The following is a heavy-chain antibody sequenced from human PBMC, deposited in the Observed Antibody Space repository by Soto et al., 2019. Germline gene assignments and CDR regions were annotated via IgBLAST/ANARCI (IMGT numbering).Heavy chain of an antibody. V-gene: IGHV1-8*01. D-gene: IGHD3-3*01. CDR2: MNPNSGNT. Sequence: GASVKVSCKASGYTFTSCDINWVRQATGQGLEWMGWMNPNSGNTGYAQKFQGRVTMTRNTSISTAYMELSSLRSEDTAVYYCARLGEIFGVVTADAFDIWGQGTMVTVSS. CDR3: ARLGEIFGVVTADAFDI. J-gene: IGHJ3*02. CDR1: GYTFTSCD.